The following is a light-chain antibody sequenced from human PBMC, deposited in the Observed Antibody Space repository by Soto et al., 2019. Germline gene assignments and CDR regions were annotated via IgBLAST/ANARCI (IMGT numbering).Light chain of an antibody. CDR2: GAS. J-gene: IGKJ5*01. CDR1: QSVSSN. CDR3: QQDNHLTI. V-gene: IGKV3-15*01. Sequence: EILMTQPPATLSCYSIGIATLCCRSIQSVSSNLAWYQQKPGQAPRLLIYGASTRATGIPARFSGSGSGTEFTLTSISLQSEEFAVCYCQQDNHLTIFGQGTRLEIK.